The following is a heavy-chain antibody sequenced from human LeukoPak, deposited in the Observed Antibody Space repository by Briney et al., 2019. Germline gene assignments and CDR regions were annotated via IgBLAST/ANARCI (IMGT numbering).Heavy chain of an antibody. CDR1: GFTFSSYA. CDR3: AKDGGEDYYDSSGYYFDY. Sequence: GGSLRLSCAASGFTFSSYAMSWVRQAPGKGLEWVSAISGSGGSTYYADSVKGRFTISRDNSKNTLYLQMNGLRAEDTAVYYCAKDGGEDYYDSSGYYFDYWGQGTLVTVSS. V-gene: IGHV3-23*01. CDR2: ISGSGGST. D-gene: IGHD3-22*01. J-gene: IGHJ4*02.